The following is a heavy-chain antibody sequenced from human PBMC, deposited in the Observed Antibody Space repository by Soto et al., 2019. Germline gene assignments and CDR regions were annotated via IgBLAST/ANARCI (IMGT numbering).Heavy chain of an antibody. Sequence: QVQLQESGPGLVKPSQTLSLTCTVSGGSISSGGYYWSWIRQHPGKGLEWFGYIYYSGSTYYNPSLRSRVSISVDTSKNQFSLKLNSVTAADTAVYYCARSPEATVTAFDYWGQGTLVTVSS. V-gene: IGHV4-31*03. CDR2: IYYSGST. D-gene: IGHD4-17*01. CDR3: ARSPEATVTAFDY. CDR1: GGSISSGGYY. J-gene: IGHJ4*02.